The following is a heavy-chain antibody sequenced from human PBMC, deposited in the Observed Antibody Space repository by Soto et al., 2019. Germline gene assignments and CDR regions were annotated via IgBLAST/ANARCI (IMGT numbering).Heavy chain of an antibody. CDR1: GYTFTTYG. V-gene: IGHV1-18*01. CDR3: ARALSVAQYYYYMDV. J-gene: IGHJ6*03. CDR2: ISPYNGNT. D-gene: IGHD6-19*01. Sequence: QVQLVQSGPEVTKPGASVKVPCKTSGYTFTTYGISWVRQAPGQGLEWMGWISPYNGNTHYAQKFQGRVTMTTDTSTTTAYMELRTLRSDDRAVYFCARALSVAQYYYYMDVWGKGTTVTVSS.